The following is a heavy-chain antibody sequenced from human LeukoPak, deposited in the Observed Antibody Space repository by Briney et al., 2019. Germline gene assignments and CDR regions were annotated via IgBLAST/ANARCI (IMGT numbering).Heavy chain of an antibody. D-gene: IGHD3-16*01. CDR3: ARDGGYEGWFDP. CDR1: GGSISSYS. CDR2: IYYSGST. Sequence: SETLSLTCTVSGGSISSYSWSWIRQPPGKGLEWIGYIYYSGSTNYNPSLKSRVTISVDTSKNQFSLKLSSVTAADTAVYYCARDGGYEGWFDPWGQGTLVSVSS. V-gene: IGHV4-59*01. J-gene: IGHJ5*02.